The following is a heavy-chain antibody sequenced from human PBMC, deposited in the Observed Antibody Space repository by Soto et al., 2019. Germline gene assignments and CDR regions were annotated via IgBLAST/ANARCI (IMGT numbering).Heavy chain of an antibody. Sequence: ASVKVSCKASGYTFTGYYMHWVRQAPGQGLEWMGIINPSGGSTSYAQKFQGRVTMTRDTSTSTVYMELSSLRSEDTAVYYCARAPLGAEFDPWGQGTLVTVSS. D-gene: IGHD1-26*01. CDR1: GYTFTGYY. V-gene: IGHV1-46*01. CDR3: ARAPLGAEFDP. J-gene: IGHJ5*02. CDR2: INPSGGST.